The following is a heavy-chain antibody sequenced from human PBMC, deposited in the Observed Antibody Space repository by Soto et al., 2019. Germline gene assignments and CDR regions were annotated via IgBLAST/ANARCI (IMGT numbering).Heavy chain of an antibody. Sequence: GASVKVSCKASGGTFSSYAISWVRQAPGQGLEWMGGIIPIFGTANYAQKFQGRVTITADKSTSTAYMELSSLRSEGTAVYYCARDRGYSSSWYPQFSYYYYGMDVWGQGTTVTVS. V-gene: IGHV1-69*06. CDR3: ARDRGYSSSWYPQFSYYYYGMDV. D-gene: IGHD6-13*01. CDR1: GGTFSSYA. J-gene: IGHJ6*02. CDR2: IIPIFGTA.